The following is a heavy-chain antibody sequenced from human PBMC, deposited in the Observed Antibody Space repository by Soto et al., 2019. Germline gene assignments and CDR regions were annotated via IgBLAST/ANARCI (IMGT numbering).Heavy chain of an antibody. J-gene: IGHJ6*02. CDR3: ARGVAMVRGHYGMDV. CDR1: GGTFSSYA. D-gene: IGHD3-10*01. CDR2: IIPIFGTA. V-gene: IGHV1-69*13. Sequence: SVKVSCKASGGTFSSYAISWVRQAPGQGLEWMGGIIPIFGTANYAQKFQGRVTITADESTSTASLKLSSVTAADTAVYYCARGVAMVRGHYGMDVWGQGTTVTVSS.